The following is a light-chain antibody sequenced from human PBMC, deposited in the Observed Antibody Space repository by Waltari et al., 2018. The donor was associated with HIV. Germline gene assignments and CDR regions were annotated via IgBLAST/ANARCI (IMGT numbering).Light chain of an antibody. Sequence: SSELTQDPAVSVALGQTVRITCQGDSLRSYSANWYLQKPGQAPLLVIYDKNNRPSGIPDRSSGSSSGNAASLTITGAQAEDEADYYCNSRDSSGHVIFGGGTKLTVL. CDR3: NSRDSSGHVI. CDR1: SLRSYS. J-gene: IGLJ2*01. CDR2: DKN. V-gene: IGLV3-19*01.